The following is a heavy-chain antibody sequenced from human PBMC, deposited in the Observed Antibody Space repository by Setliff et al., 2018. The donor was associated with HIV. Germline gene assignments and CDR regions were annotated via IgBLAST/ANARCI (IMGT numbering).Heavy chain of an antibody. Sequence: GGSLRLSCAASGFTFRSYEMNWVRQAPGKGLEWVSYISRSGSTIHYADSVKGRFTISRDNAKNSLYLQMNSLRAEDTAVYYCLVAVEEDVWGKGTTVTVSS. V-gene: IGHV3-48*03. D-gene: IGHD5-12*01. CDR3: LVAVEEDV. CDR1: GFTFRSYE. J-gene: IGHJ6*04. CDR2: ISRSGSTI.